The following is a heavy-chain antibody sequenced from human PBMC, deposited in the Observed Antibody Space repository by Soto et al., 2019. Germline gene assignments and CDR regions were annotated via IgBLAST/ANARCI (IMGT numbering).Heavy chain of an antibody. V-gene: IGHV4-59*01. CDR2: IYYSGST. J-gene: IGHJ6*02. CDR3: ARDKVNIGVDGIHYFYGMDV. Sequence: QVQLQESGPGLVKPSETLSLTCTVSGGSISSYYWSWIRQPPGKGLEWIGYIYYSGSTKYNPSLKSRVPISVDTSKHQFSLKLSSMTAADTAVYYCARDKVNIGVDGIHYFYGMDVWGQGTTVTVSS. D-gene: IGHD6-19*01. CDR1: GGSISSYY.